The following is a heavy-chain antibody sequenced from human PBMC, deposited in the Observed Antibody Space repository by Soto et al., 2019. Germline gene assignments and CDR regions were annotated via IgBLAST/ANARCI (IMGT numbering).Heavy chain of an antibody. V-gene: IGHV4-31*03. CDR1: GXSLSSSGYV. CDR3: ARSTTALAFDI. J-gene: IGHJ3*02. Sequence: TLSLACTVSGXSLSSSGYVWGWIRQHPGKGLEYIGYIYYSGGPYYNPSLKSRVTISVDASNIQFSLKLSSVTSSDTAIYYCARSTTALAFDIWGQGTMVTVSS. CDR2: IYYSGGP.